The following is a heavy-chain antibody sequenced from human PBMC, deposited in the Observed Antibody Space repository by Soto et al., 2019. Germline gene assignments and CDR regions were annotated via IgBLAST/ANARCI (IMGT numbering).Heavy chain of an antibody. CDR1: GDPITSYF. Sequence: PSETLSLICTVSGDPITSYFWTWLRQPAGKGLESIGHVFPGGPTSHNSSLKSRVSMSIDTSKNEFSLTLTSVTAADTAVYYCARTLSGFTYGSRQFYFDYWGQGTLVTVSS. V-gene: IGHV4-4*07. CDR3: ARTLSGFTYGSRQFYFDY. D-gene: IGHD3-10*01. J-gene: IGHJ4*02. CDR2: VFPGGPT.